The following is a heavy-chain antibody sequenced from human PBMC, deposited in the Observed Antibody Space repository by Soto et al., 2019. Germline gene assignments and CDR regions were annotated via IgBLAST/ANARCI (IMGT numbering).Heavy chain of an antibody. J-gene: IGHJ4*01. D-gene: IGHD2-15*01. CDR1: GFAFSDYY. CDR3: ARASATYCGGGTCYPQGFDY. Sequence: GGSLRLSCAASGFAFSDYYMNWIRQAPGKGLEWISYISTSGGTMFYADSVKGRFTISRDNAANSLYLRMNSLGAEDSAVYYCARASATYCGGGTCYPQGFDYWGHGTLVTVSS. V-gene: IGHV3-11*01. CDR2: ISTSGGTM.